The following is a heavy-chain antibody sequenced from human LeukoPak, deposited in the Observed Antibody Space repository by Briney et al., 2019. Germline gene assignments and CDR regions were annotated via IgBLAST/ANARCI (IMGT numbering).Heavy chain of an antibody. J-gene: IGHJ4*02. CDR1: GFTFRSNV. D-gene: IGHD1-26*01. V-gene: IGHV3-23*01. CDR2: ISGSGSVT. Sequence: GGSLRLSCAASGFTFRSNVMSWVRQAPGRGLEWVSGISGSGSVTYYTDSVKGRFTISRDNSKNTLFLQMNNLRAEDTAIYYCATEGAYGHFDYWGQGTLVIVSS. CDR3: ATEGAYGHFDY.